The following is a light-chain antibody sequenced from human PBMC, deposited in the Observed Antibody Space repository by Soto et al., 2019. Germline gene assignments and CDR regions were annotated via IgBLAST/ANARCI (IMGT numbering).Light chain of an antibody. Sequence: EIVLTQSPATLSLSPGERATLSCRASQSVSSSYLAWYQQKPGQAPRLLIYDASNRATGIPARFSGSGSGTDFTLTISSLEPEDFAVYYCQQRSNWPRTFGQGTKVDIK. V-gene: IGKV3-11*01. J-gene: IGKJ1*01. CDR3: QQRSNWPRT. CDR2: DAS. CDR1: QSVSSSY.